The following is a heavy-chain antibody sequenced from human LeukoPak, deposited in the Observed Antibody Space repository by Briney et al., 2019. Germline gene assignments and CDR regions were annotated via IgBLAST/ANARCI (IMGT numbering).Heavy chain of an antibody. CDR2: IKQDGSEK. J-gene: IGHJ6*04. V-gene: IGHV3-7*01. CDR1: GFAFSSYW. CDR3: AREGDIVVVPAAPGDV. D-gene: IGHD2-2*01. Sequence: RGSLRLSCAASGFAFSSYWMSWVRQSPGKGLAWVANIKQDGSEKYYVDSGKGRFTISRDNAKNSLYLQMNSLRAEDTAVYYCAREGDIVVVPAAPGDVWGKGTTVTVSP.